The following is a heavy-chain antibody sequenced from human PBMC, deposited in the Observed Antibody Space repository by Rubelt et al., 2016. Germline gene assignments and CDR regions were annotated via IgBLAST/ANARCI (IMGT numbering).Heavy chain of an antibody. Sequence: QLQLQESGPGLVKPSETLSLTCTVSGGSISSSGYYWGWIRQPPGKGLEWIGEINHSGSTNYNPSLNSRVTISVDTSKNQFSLKLSSVTAADTAVYYCARGWFDPWGQGTLVTVSS. J-gene: IGHJ5*02. CDR1: GGSISSSGYY. CDR3: ARGWFDP. V-gene: IGHV4-39*07. CDR2: INHSGST.